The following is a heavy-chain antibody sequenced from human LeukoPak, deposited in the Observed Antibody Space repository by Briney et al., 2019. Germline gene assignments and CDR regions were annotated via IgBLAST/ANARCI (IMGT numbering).Heavy chain of an antibody. D-gene: IGHD3-3*01. Sequence: PGGSLRLSCAASGFTFSSYSMNWVRQAPGKGLEWVSSISSSSSYIYYADSVKGRFTISRDNAKNSLYLQMNSLRAEDTAVYYCAREPFTIFGVAYLTYFDYWGQGTLVTVSS. CDR2: ISSSSSYI. J-gene: IGHJ4*02. CDR3: AREPFTIFGVAYLTYFDY. CDR1: GFTFSSYS. V-gene: IGHV3-21*01.